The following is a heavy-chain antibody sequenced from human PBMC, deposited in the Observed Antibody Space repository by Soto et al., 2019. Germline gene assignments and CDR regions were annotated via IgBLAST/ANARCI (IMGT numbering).Heavy chain of an antibody. J-gene: IGHJ4*02. Sequence: EVQLVESGGGLVQPGGSLRLSCAASGFRFSDYYMDWVRQVPGKGLEWVGRSRNQANSYNTEYVPSVKGRFSISRDGSKDSMYLQMNSLKTEDTAVYYCARDTGGSYDYWGQGVQVTVSS. D-gene: IGHD1-26*01. CDR3: ARDTGGSYDY. CDR2: SRNQANSYNT. CDR1: GFRFSDYY. V-gene: IGHV3-72*01.